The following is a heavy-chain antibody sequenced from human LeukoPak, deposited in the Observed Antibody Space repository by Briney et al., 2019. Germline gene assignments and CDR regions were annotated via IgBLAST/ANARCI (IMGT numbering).Heavy chain of an antibody. V-gene: IGHV4-30-2*01. CDR1: GGSISSGDYS. J-gene: IGHJ5*02. CDR2: IFQSGGT. D-gene: IGHD1-1*01. CDR3: ARVGSDWNDVRYNWFDP. Sequence: SETLSLTCAVSGGSISSGDYSWSWIRQPPGKGLEWIGYIFQSGGTYYNPSLKSRVTISVDRSKNQFSLKLSSVTAADTAVYYCARVGSDWNDVRYNWFDPWGQGTLVTVSS.